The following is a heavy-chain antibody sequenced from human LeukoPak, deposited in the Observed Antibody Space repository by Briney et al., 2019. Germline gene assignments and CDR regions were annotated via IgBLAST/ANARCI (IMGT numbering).Heavy chain of an antibody. CDR1: GGAISSSNW. D-gene: IGHD3-22*01. CDR3: ARMYDRSGYYYPFDY. J-gene: IGHJ4*02. V-gene: IGHV4-4*02. Sequence: SGTLSLTCAVSGGAISSSNWWSWVRQPPGKGLEWIGEIYHSGSTNYNPSLKSRVTISVDTSKNHFSLKLTSVTAADTAVYYCARMYDRSGYYYPFDYWGQGTLVTVSS. CDR2: IYHSGST.